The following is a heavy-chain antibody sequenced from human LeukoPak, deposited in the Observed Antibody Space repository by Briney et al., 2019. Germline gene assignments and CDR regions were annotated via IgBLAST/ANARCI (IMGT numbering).Heavy chain of an antibody. V-gene: IGHV3-15*01. CDR3: TTDRRKFEDY. J-gene: IGHJ4*02. D-gene: IGHD1-14*01. CDR1: GFTFSNAW. CDR2: IKSKTDGGTT. Sequence: PGGSLRLSCAASGFTFSNAWMSWVRQAPGKGLEWVGLIKSKTDGGTTDYAAPVKGRFTISRDDSKNTLYLQMNSLKTEDTAVYYCTTDRRKFEDYWGQGTLVTVSS.